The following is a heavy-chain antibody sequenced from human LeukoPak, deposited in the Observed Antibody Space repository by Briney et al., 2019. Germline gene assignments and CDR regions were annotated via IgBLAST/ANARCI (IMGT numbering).Heavy chain of an antibody. CDR2: ISYDGSNK. CDR1: GFTFSSYA. D-gene: IGHD2-2*01. J-gene: IGHJ4*02. Sequence: GGSLRPSCAASGFTFSSYAMHWVRQAPGKGLEWVAVISYDGSNKYYADSVKGRFTISRDNSKNTLYLQMNSLRAEDTAVYYCASRGYCSSTSCYYFDYWGQGTLVTVSS. CDR3: ASRGYCSSTSCYYFDY. V-gene: IGHV3-30-3*01.